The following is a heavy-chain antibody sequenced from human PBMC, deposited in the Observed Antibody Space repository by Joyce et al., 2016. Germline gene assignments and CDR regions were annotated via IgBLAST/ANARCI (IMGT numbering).Heavy chain of an antibody. V-gene: IGHV6-1*01. CDR3: ARQSIRMSGDSFDI. CDR2: TFYTAKWSN. CDR1: GDSVSTKGVG. D-gene: IGHD1-14*01. Sequence: QVQLQQSGPGLVKPSQTLALTCAISGDSVSTKGVGWTWIRRSPSRGLEWLERTFYTAKWSNDDAVSVKGRITINPDTSKNQFSLQLNSVTPADTAVNYCARQSIRMSGDSFDIWGQGTVVTVSS. J-gene: IGHJ3*02.